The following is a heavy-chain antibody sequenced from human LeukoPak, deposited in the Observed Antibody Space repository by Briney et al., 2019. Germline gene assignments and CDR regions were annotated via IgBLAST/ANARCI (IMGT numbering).Heavy chain of an antibody. CDR3: AKDRRDNNIRGAFNY. Sequence: PGGSLRLSCAASGFTFSSYAMSWVRQAPGKGLEWVSVISGSGDSTYYADSVKGRFTISRDNSKNTLYPQMNSLRAEDTAVYYCAKDRRDNNIRGAFNYWGQGTLVTVSS. D-gene: IGHD1/OR15-1a*01. J-gene: IGHJ4*02. CDR1: GFTFSSYA. V-gene: IGHV3-23*01. CDR2: ISGSGDST.